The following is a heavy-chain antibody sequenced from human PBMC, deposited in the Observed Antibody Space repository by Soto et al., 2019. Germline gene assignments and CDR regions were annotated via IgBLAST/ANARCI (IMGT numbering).Heavy chain of an antibody. D-gene: IGHD2-21*01. V-gene: IGHV1-58*02. CDR1: GLDSGSFS. CDR3: SADRPHIAIGWPV. Sequence: SVHVASKAPGLDSGSFSIPWLRPAQGQGFEWIGWIVVATGSTKYATKFQGRVTITRDMYTKTAYMDLTNLRSDDTAVYFCSADRPHIAIGWPVWGQATMVTVSS. J-gene: IGHJ6*02. CDR2: IVVATGST.